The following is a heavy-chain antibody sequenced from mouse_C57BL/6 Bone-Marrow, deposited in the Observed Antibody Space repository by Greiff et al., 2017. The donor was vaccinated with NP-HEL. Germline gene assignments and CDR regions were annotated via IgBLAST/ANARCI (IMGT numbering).Heavy chain of an antibody. Sequence: EVKLMESGGDLVKPGGSLKLSCAASGFTFSSYGMSWVRQTPDKRLEWVATISSGGSYTYYPDSGKGRFTISRDNAKNTLYLQMSSLKAEDTAMYYCARHRRNYDYWGQGTTLTVSS. V-gene: IGHV5-6*01. CDR3: ARHRRNYDY. CDR2: ISSGGSYT. CDR1: GFTFSSYG. J-gene: IGHJ2*01.